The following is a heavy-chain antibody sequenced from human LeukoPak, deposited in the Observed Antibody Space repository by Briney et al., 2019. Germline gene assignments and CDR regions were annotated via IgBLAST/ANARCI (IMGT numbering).Heavy chain of an antibody. CDR2: IKHDGNEK. D-gene: IGHD6-13*01. CDR3: VKLGAAGNYIDY. V-gene: IGHV3-7*03. Sequence: GGSLRLSCAASGFTFSTYWMSWVRQAPGKGLEWVANIKHDGNEKYYVDSVKGRFTISRDNAKNSLYLQMNSLRAEDAALYYCVKLGAAGNYIDYWGQGTLVTVSS. J-gene: IGHJ4*02. CDR1: GFTFSTYW.